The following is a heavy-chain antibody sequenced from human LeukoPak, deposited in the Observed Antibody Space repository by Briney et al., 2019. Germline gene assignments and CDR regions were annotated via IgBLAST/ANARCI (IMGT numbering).Heavy chain of an antibody. D-gene: IGHD6-13*01. CDR1: GYTLTELS. Sequence: ASVKVSCKVSGYTLTELSMHWVRQAPGKGLEWMGGFDPEDGETIYAQKFQGRVTMTGDTSTDTAYMELSSLRSEDTAVYYCATAAAAGYIGYWGQGTLVTVSS. CDR2: FDPEDGET. CDR3: ATAAAAGYIGY. J-gene: IGHJ4*02. V-gene: IGHV1-24*01.